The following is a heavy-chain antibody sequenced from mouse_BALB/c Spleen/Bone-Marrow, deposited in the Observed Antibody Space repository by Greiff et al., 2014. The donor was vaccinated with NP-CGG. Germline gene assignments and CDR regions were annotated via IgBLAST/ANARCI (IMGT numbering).Heavy chain of an antibody. CDR1: GYAFTNYL. D-gene: IGHD2-1*01. CDR2: INPGSGGT. J-gene: IGHJ3*01. CDR3: ARRDGNYAWFAY. Sequence: VKVVESGAELVRPGTSVKVSCKASGYAFTNYLIEWVKQRPGQGLEWIGVINPGSGGTNYNEKFKGKATLTADKSSSTAYMQLSSLTSGDSAVYFCARRDGNYAWFAYWGQGTLVTVSA. V-gene: IGHV1-54*03.